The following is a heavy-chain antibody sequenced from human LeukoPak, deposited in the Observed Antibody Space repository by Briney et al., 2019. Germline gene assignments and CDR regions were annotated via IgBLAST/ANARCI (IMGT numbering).Heavy chain of an antibody. D-gene: IGHD4-17*01. CDR1: GFTFSSYA. J-gene: IGHJ4*02. CDR2: IRYDGSNK. CDR3: AKVDHDYGDLAAEN. V-gene: IGHV3-30*02. Sequence: GGSLRLSCAASGFTFSSYAMHWVRQAPGKGLEWVAFIRYDGSNKYYADSVKGRFTISRDNSKNTLYLQMNSLRAEDTAVYYCAKVDHDYGDLAAENWGQGTLVTVSS.